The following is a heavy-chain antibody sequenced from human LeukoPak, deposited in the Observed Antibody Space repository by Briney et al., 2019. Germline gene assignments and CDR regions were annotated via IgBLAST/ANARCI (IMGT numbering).Heavy chain of an antibody. D-gene: IGHD6-6*01. J-gene: IGHJ4*02. V-gene: IGHV4-39*01. CDR3: ARRGYSSSSGVDY. Sequence: SETLSLTCTVSGGSISSSSYYWGWIRQPPGKGLEWIGSIYYSGSTYYNPSPKSRVTISVDTSKNQFSLKLSSVTAADTAVYYCARRGYSSSSGVDYWGQGTLVTVSS. CDR1: GGSISSSSYY. CDR2: IYYSGST.